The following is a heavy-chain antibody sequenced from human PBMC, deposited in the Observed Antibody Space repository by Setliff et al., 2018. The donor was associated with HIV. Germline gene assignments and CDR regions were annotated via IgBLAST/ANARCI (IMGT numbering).Heavy chain of an antibody. D-gene: IGHD6-19*01. CDR3: ARVSRSGWFFDC. J-gene: IGHJ4*02. CDR1: GDSFSTYS. CDR2: IIPYFRTI. Sequence: GASVKVSCKASGDSFSTYSMNWVRQAPGQGLEWVGGIIPYFRTINYAQRFQGRATITADISTSTVYMELRGLRSDDTAVYYCARVSRSGWFFDCWGQGTLVTVSS. V-gene: IGHV1-69*06.